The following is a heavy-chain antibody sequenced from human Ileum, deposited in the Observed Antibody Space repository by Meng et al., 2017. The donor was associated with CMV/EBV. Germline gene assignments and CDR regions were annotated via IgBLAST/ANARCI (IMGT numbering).Heavy chain of an antibody. V-gene: IGHV4-30-4*01. Sequence: GDYSWSRIRQPPGKGLEWIGYIYYSGSTYYNPSLKSRVTISADASKNQFSLQLTSLTAADTAVYFCARARRDPEYCSGGSCYAFDYWGQGTLVTVSS. CDR1: GDYS. D-gene: IGHD2-15*01. CDR3: ARARRDPEYCSGGSCYAFDY. J-gene: IGHJ4*02. CDR2: IYYSGST.